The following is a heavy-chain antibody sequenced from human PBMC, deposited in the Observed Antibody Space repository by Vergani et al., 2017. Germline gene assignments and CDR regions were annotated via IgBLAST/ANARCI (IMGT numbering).Heavy chain of an antibody. CDR3: AKDRAAAGTGCWFDP. Sequence: VQLVESGGGLIQPGGSLRLSCAASGFTFSSYGMHWVRQAPGKGLEWVAVISYDGSNKYYADSVKGRFTISRDNSKNTLYLQMNSLRAEDTAVYYCAKDRAAAGTGCWFDPWGQGTLVTVSS. V-gene: IGHV3-30*18. CDR2: ISYDGSNK. CDR1: GFTFSSYG. J-gene: IGHJ5*02. D-gene: IGHD6-13*01.